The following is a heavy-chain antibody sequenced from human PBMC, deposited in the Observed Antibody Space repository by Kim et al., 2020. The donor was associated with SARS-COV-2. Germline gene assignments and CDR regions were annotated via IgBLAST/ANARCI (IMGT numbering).Heavy chain of an antibody. CDR2: INAGNGNT. V-gene: IGHV1-3*01. CDR3: AREGSSGPYYYYYGMDV. J-gene: IGHJ6*02. Sequence: ASVKVSCKASGYTFTSYAMHWVRQAPGQRLEWMGWINAGNGNTKYSQKFQGRVTITRDTSASTAYMELSSLRSEDTAVYYCAREGSSGPYYYYYGMDVWGQGTTVTVSS. CDR1: GYTFTSYA. D-gene: IGHD3-22*01.